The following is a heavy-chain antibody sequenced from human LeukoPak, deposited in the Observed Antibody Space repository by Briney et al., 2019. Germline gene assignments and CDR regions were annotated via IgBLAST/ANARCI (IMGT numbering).Heavy chain of an antibody. CDR2: ISGNRRCT. V-gene: IGHV3-64*02. CDR3: ARRFGELVNFMDV. J-gene: IGHJ6*04. Sequence: PGGAPRLSCAHSVFTLSKYAMHSVRQAPGTGLEYVSAISGNRRCTYYADSVTGSFTISKDEYKLTLYLQMGSLRVEDMCVYYCARRFGELVNFMDVWGKGTTVTVSS. CDR1: VFTLSKYA. D-gene: IGHD3-10*01.